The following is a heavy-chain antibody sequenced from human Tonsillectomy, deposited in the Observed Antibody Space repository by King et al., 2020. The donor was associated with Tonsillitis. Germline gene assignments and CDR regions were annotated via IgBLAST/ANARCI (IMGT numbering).Heavy chain of an antibody. CDR1: GGSFSGYY. Sequence: HVQLQQWGAGLLKPSETLSLTCAVYGGSFSGYYWSWIRQPPGKGLEWIGEINHSGSTNYNPSLKSRVTISVDTSKNQFSLKLSSVTAADTAVYYCARGAPLHRYSSITPYRWFDPWGQGTLVTVSS. CDR3: ARGAPLHRYSSITPYRWFDP. J-gene: IGHJ5*02. V-gene: IGHV4-34*01. CDR2: INHSGST. D-gene: IGHD6-13*01.